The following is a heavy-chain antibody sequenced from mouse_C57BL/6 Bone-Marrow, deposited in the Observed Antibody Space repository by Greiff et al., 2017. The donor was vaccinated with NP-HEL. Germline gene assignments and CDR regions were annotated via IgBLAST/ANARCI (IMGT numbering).Heavy chain of an antibody. CDR3: AREGGLRLRTYAMDY. J-gene: IGHJ4*01. V-gene: IGHV5-16*01. Sequence: EVKLMESEGGLVQPGSSMKLSCTASGFTFSDYSMAWVRQVPEKGLEWVANINYDGSSTYYLDSLKSRFIISRDNAKNILYLQMSSLKSEDTATYYCAREGGLRLRTYAMDYWGQGTSVTVSS. CDR2: INYDGSST. CDR1: GFTFSDYS. D-gene: IGHD2-4*01.